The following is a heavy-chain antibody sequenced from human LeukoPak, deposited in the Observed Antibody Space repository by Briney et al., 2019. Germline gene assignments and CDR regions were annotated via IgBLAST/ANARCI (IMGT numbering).Heavy chain of an antibody. CDR2: IYYSGST. CDR1: GFTFSSYW. V-gene: IGHV4-59*04. D-gene: IGHD3-10*01. CDR3: AANSADYNTLGSSYKV. J-gene: IGHJ4*02. Sequence: GSLRLSCAASGFTFSSYWMHWVRQAPGKGLEWIGSIYYSGSTYYNPSLKSRVTISVDTSKNQFSLKLNSVTAADTAVFYCAANSADYNTLGSSYKVWGQGTLVTVSS.